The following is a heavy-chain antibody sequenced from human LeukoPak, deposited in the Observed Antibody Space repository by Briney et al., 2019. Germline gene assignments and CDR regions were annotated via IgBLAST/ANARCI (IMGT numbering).Heavy chain of an antibody. CDR3: ARAGGYSSSWYGLRNAFDI. J-gene: IGHJ3*02. CDR2: IYYSGST. D-gene: IGHD6-13*01. Sequence: SETLSLTCTVSSGSISVYYWNWIRQPPGKGLEWIGYIYYSGSTNYNPSLKSRVTISVDTSKNQFSLKLSSVTAADTAVYYCARAGGYSSSWYGLRNAFDIWGQGTMVTVSS. CDR1: SGSISVYY. V-gene: IGHV4-59*01.